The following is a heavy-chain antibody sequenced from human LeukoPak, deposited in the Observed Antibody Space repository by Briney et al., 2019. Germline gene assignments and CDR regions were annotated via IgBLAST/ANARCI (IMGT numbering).Heavy chain of an antibody. CDR1: GFTFSSYG. D-gene: IGHD3-16*02. CDR3: AKGGSYRSQPYFDY. V-gene: IGHV3-23*01. Sequence: GGSLRLSCAASGFTFSSYGMSWVRQAPGKGLEWVSAISGSGGSTYYADSVKGRFTISRDNSKNTLYLQMNSLRAEDTAVYYCAKGGSYRSQPYFDYWGQGTPVTVSS. CDR2: ISGSGGST. J-gene: IGHJ4*02.